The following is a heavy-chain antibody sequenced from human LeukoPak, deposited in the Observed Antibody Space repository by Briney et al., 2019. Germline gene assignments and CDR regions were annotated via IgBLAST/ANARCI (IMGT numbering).Heavy chain of an antibody. Sequence: PSETLSLTCTVSGGSISSSSYYWGWIRQPPGKGLEWIGSIHNSGNTNYNPSLKSRVTISVDTSKNQFSLKLSSVTAADTAVYYCARMGSGCFDYWGQGTLVTVSS. V-gene: IGHV4-61*05. CDR1: GGSISSSSYY. CDR3: ARMGSGCFDY. D-gene: IGHD6-19*01. CDR2: IHNSGNT. J-gene: IGHJ4*02.